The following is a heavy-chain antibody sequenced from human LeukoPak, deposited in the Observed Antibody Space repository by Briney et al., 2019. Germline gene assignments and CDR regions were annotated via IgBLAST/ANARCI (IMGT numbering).Heavy chain of an antibody. CDR1: GFTFSSYA. D-gene: IGHD1-1*01. CDR2: ISGSGGST. Sequence: GGSLRLSCAASGFTFSSYAMSWVRQAPGKGLEWVSAISGSGGSTYYADSGKGRFTISRDNSKNTLYLQMNSLRAEDTAVYYCAKDPRYNWNDGWFDPWGQGTLVTVSS. CDR3: AKDPRYNWNDGWFDP. J-gene: IGHJ5*02. V-gene: IGHV3-23*01.